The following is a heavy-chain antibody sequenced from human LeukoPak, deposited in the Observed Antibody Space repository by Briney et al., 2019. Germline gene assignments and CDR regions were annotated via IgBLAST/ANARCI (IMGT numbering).Heavy chain of an antibody. CDR2: ISTMSNYI. J-gene: IGHJ5*02. V-gene: IGHV3-21*01. CDR3: SRDRLGGLDL. CDR1: GFDFSTYA. D-gene: IGHD5-12*01. Sequence: GGSLRISCAASGFDFSTYAINWVRQAPGKGLEWVSSISTMSNYIFYGDSVKGRFTISRDNAKNSVYLQMNSLRPEDTAVYNCSRDRLGGLDLWGQGTLVTVSS.